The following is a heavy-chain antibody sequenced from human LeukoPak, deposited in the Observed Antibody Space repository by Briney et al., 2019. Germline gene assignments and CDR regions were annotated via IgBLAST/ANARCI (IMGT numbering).Heavy chain of an antibody. J-gene: IGHJ3*02. V-gene: IGHV3-21*01. D-gene: IGHD2-21*01. CDR3: ARSLIADGAFDI. CDR2: ISSSGSYI. CDR1: GFTFTSYT. Sequence: MSGGSLRLSCAASGFTFTSYTMNWVRQAPGKGLEWVSDISSSGSYIDYADSVKGRFTISRDNAKNSLFLQMNSLRAEDTAVYYCARSLIADGAFDIWGQGTMVTVSS.